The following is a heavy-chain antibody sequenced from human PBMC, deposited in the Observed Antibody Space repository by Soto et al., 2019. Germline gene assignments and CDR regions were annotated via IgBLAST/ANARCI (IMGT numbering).Heavy chain of an antibody. Sequence: VASLKVSCKASGCTFSSYAISWVRQAPGQGLEWMGGIIPIFGTANYAQKFQGRVTITADESTSTAYMELSSLRSEDTAVYYCARDGIPNWFDPWGQGTLVTVSS. CDR3: ARDGIPNWFDP. CDR1: GCTFSSYA. D-gene: IGHD1-26*01. CDR2: IIPIFGTA. J-gene: IGHJ5*02. V-gene: IGHV1-69*13.